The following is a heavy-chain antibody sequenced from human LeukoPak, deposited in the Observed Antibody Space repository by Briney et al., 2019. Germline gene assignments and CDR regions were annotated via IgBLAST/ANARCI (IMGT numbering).Heavy chain of an antibody. CDR2: IYYSGST. CDR3: ARGSGGSHYDY. V-gene: IGHV4-59*01. Sequence: PSETLSLTCTVSGGSISSYYGSWIRQPPGKGLEWIGYIYYSGSTYYNPSLKSRVTISVDTSKNQFSLKLSSVTAADTAVYYCARGSGGSHYDYWGQGTLVTVSS. J-gene: IGHJ4*02. CDR1: GGSISSYY. D-gene: IGHD1-26*01.